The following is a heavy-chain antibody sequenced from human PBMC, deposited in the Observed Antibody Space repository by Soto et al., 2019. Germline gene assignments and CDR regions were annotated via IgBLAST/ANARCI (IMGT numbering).Heavy chain of an antibody. J-gene: IGHJ4*02. V-gene: IGHV1-69*08. Sequence: QVQVVQSGAAVKKPGSSVKVSCKASGGTFSNDIITWVRQAPGQGLEWMGRIIPLLDIANYAQKFQGRVTITADKSTSTAYMELNSLRSEDTAVYYCVRDSPIGSTYSGYDGIDYWGQGTLVTVSS. CDR3: VRDSPIGSTYSGYDGIDY. D-gene: IGHD5-12*01. CDR2: IIPLLDIA. CDR1: GGTFSNDI.